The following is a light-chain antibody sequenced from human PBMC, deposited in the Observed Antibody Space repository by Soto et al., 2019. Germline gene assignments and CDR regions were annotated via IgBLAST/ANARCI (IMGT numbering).Light chain of an antibody. Sequence: QSALTQPASVSGSPGQSITISCTGSSSDIGGYNYVSWYQQHPGKAPKLMIYEVTYRPSGVSSRFSGSKSGNTASLTISGLQGEDEADYYCSSYSMSSTFVFGTGTKLTVL. CDR2: EVT. CDR3: SSYSMSSTFV. J-gene: IGLJ1*01. V-gene: IGLV2-14*01. CDR1: SSDIGGYNY.